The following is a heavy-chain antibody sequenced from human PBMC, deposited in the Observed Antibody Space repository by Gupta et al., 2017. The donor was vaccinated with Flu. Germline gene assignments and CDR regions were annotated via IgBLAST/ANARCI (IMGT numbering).Heavy chain of an antibody. Sequence: QVQLQQWGAGLLKPSETLSLTCAVYGGSFSGYYWSWIRQPPGKGLEWIGEINHSGSTNYNPSLKSRVTISVDTSKNQFSLKLSSVTAADTAVYYCTRLDKRYQLLYYYYGMDVWGQGTTVTVSS. CDR2: INHSGST. J-gene: IGHJ6*02. V-gene: IGHV4-34*01. CDR3: TRLDKRYQLLYYYYGMDV. CDR1: GGSFSGYY. D-gene: IGHD2-2*02.